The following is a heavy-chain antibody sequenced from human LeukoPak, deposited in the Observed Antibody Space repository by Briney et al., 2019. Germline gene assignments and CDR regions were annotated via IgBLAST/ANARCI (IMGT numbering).Heavy chain of an antibody. Sequence: ASVKVSCKASGYTFISYYIHWMRQAPGQGPEWMGVINPSDGRTRYAQKLQGRVTMTRDTSTSTLCMDLSSLRSEDTAVYYCARGLDSSGWSYFEYWGQGTLVTVSS. CDR1: GYTFISYY. J-gene: IGHJ4*02. CDR2: INPSDGRT. CDR3: ARGLDSSGWSYFEY. V-gene: IGHV1-46*04. D-gene: IGHD6-19*01.